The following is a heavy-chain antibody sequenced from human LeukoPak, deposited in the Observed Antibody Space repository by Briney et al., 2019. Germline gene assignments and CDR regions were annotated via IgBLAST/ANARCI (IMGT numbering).Heavy chain of an antibody. CDR1: GGSISSYY. Sequence: PSETLSLTCTVSGGSISSYYWSWIRQPPGKGLEWIGYTYYSGSTNYNPSLKSRVTISVDTSKNQFSLKLSSVTAADTAVYYCARDIRPIAVAGARAFDIWGQGTMVTVSS. CDR2: TYYSGST. D-gene: IGHD6-19*01. CDR3: ARDIRPIAVAGARAFDI. V-gene: IGHV4-59*01. J-gene: IGHJ3*02.